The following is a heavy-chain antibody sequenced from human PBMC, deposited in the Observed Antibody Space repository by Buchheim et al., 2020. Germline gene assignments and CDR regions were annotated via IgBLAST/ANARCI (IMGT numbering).Heavy chain of an antibody. CDR2: ISYDGGNK. D-gene: IGHD3-10*01. V-gene: IGHV3-30-3*01. CDR1: GFTFSSYA. Sequence: QVQLVESGGGVVQPGRSLRLSCAASGFTFSSYAMHWVRQAPGKGLEWVAVISYDGGNKYYADSVKGRFTISRDNSKNTLYLQMNSLRAEDTAVYYCARAPPLLWFGELSDYWGQGTL. CDR3: ARAPPLLWFGELSDY. J-gene: IGHJ4*02.